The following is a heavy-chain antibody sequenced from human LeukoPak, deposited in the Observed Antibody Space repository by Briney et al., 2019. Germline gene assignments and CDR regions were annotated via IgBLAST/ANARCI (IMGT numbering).Heavy chain of an antibody. CDR2: ISYDGSNK. Sequence: EGSLRLSCAASGFTFSSYGMHWVRQAPGKGLEWVAVISYDGSNKYYADSVKGRFTISRDNSKNTLYLQMNSLRAEDTAVYYCAKLATGYWGQGTLVTVSS. CDR3: AKLATGY. V-gene: IGHV3-30*18. D-gene: IGHD5-12*01. CDR1: GFTFSSYG. J-gene: IGHJ4*02.